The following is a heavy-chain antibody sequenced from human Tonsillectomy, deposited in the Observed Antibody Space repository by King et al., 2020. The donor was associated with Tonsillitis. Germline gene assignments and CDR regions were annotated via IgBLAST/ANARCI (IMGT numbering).Heavy chain of an antibody. CDR2: ISSNGGST. Sequence: VQLVESGGGLVQPGGSLRLSCAASGFTFSSYAMHWVRQAPGKGLEYVSAISSNGGSTYYVNSVKGRFTISSDNFKNTLYLQMGNLRAEDMAVYYCAGSVYSSLCGRVPPLWFDYWGPGTLVTVSS. CDR3: AGSVYSSLCGRVPPLWFDY. J-gene: IGHJ4*02. V-gene: IGHV3-64*01. CDR1: GFTFSSYA. D-gene: IGHD6-6*01.